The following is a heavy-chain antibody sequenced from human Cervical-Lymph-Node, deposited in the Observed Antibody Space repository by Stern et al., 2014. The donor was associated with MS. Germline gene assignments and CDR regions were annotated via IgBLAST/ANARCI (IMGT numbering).Heavy chain of an antibody. Sequence: QDQLVQSGAELKKPGASVKVSCKSSGYTFTDYYLHWVRQAPGQGLECVGWIGPYNGGTNHAPKFEGRVTITRDPSIDTAYMELRGLTSDDTAVYYCARGIPRMDSGLSPFMYSFESWGQGTQITVSS. CDR2: IGPYNGGT. CDR3: ARGIPRMDSGLSPFMYSFES. CDR1: GYTFTDYY. J-gene: IGHJ4*02. V-gene: IGHV1-2*02. D-gene: IGHD2-2*03.